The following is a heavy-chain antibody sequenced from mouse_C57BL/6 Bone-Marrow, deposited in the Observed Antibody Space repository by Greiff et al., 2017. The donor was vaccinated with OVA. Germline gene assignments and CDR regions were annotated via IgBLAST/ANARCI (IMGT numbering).Heavy chain of an antibody. J-gene: IGHJ2*01. V-gene: IGHV14-3*01. CDR2: IDPANGNT. Sequence: EVQGVESVAELVRPGASVKLSCTASGFNIKNTYMHWVKQRPEQGLEWIGRIDPANGNTKYAPKFQGKATITADTSSNTAYLQLSSLTSEDTAIYYCATQIPGLLLRSFDYWGQGTTLTVSS. CDR1: GFNIKNTY. D-gene: IGHD1-1*01. CDR3: ATQIPGLLLRSFDY.